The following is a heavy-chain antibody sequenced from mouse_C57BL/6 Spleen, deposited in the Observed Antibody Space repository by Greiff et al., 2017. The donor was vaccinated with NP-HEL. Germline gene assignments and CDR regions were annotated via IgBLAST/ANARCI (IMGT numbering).Heavy chain of an antibody. CDR1: GYTFTDYY. Sequence: QVQLKQSGAELVRPGASVKLSCKASGYTFTDYYINWVKQRPGQGLEWIARIYPGSGNTYYNEKFKGKATLTAEKSSSTAYMQLSSLTSEDSAVYFCARGGLYYDYDGNWYFDVWGTGTTVTVSS. CDR2: IYPGSGNT. CDR3: ARGGLYYDYDGNWYFDV. V-gene: IGHV1-76*01. J-gene: IGHJ1*03. D-gene: IGHD2-4*01.